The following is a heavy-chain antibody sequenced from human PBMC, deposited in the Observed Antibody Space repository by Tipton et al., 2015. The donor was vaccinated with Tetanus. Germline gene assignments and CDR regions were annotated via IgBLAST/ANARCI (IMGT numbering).Heavy chain of an antibody. CDR1: GGSISTYY. J-gene: IGHJ4*02. D-gene: IGHD5-18*01. Sequence: TLSLTCTVSGGSISTYYWSWVRQPPGRGLEWIGNVHNSGSTKYSPSLRSRVTLSVDTSKNQFSLKLNSVTAADTAVYYCARGVDRAKAGTDWCQGTLVTVSS. CDR3: ARGVDRAKAGTD. V-gene: IGHV4-59*12. CDR2: VHNSGST.